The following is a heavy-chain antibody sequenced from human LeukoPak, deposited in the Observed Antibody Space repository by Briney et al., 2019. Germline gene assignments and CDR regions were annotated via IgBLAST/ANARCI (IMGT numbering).Heavy chain of an antibody. J-gene: IGHJ4*02. CDR2: IYSGGST. CDR1: GFTVSSNY. V-gene: IGHV3-66*01. Sequence: PGGSLRLSCSASGFTVSSNYMSWVRQAPGKGLEWVSVIYSGGSTYYADSVKGRFTISRDKSKNTLYLQMNSLRAEDTAVYYCAKSSSGWYSGADYWGQGTLVTVSS. CDR3: AKSSSGWYSGADY. D-gene: IGHD6-19*01.